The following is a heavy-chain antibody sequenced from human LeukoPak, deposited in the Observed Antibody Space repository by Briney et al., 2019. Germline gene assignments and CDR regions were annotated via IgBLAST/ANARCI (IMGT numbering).Heavy chain of an antibody. Sequence: GGSLRLSCLTPGFTLSTNAMSWVRQAPGKGLEWISGISGSGASTYYADSVKGRFTISRDDSRNTLYLQMNSLRGDDTAVYYCAKDVGKWESLHFFDYWGQGTLVTVSS. CDR1: GFTLSTNA. D-gene: IGHD1-26*01. J-gene: IGHJ4*02. CDR2: ISGSGAST. CDR3: AKDVGKWESLHFFDY. V-gene: IGHV3-23*01.